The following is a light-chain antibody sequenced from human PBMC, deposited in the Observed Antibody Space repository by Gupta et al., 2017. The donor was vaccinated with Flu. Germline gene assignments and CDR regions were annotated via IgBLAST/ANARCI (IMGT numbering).Light chain of an antibody. Sequence: QSALTQPASVSGSPGQSITISCPGTRSDVGGYKYVSWYQQHPGKAPKLMIYEVSNRPSGVSDRFSGSKSGNTASLIISGLQTEDEADYYCSSYTSVSTWVFGGGTKLTVL. J-gene: IGLJ3*02. CDR2: EVS. CDR1: RSDVGGYKY. CDR3: SSYTSVSTWV. V-gene: IGLV2-14*01.